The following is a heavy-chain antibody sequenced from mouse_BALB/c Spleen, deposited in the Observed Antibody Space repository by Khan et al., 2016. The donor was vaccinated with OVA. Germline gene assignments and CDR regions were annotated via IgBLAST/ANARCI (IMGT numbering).Heavy chain of an antibody. CDR1: GFTFSSFG. CDR2: MSSGSSTI. CDR3: ARSWGNFHWYFDV. J-gene: IGHJ1*01. D-gene: IGHD2-1*01. Sequence: EVQLVESGGGLVQPGGSRKLSCAASGFTFSSFGMHWVRQAPKKGLEWVAYMSSGSSTIYYVDTVKGRFTISSENPKNTLFLQMTSLRSEDTAMYYCARSWGNFHWYFDVWGAGTSVTVSS. V-gene: IGHV5-17*02.